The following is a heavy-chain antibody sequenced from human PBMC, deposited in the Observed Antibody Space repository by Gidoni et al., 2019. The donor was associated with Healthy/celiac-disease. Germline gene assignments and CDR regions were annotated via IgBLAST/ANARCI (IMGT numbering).Heavy chain of an antibody. CDR3: ARAHLPHCSSIFCRTTHDY. Sequence: QVQLVESGGGVVQPGRSLRLSCAASGFTFSSYGMHWVRQAPGKGLEWVAVISYDGSNKYYADSVKGRFTISRDNSKNTLYLQMNSLRAEDTAVYYCARAHLPHCSSIFCRTTHDYWGQGTLVTVSS. CDR2: ISYDGSNK. J-gene: IGHJ4*02. CDR1: GFTFSSYG. D-gene: IGHD2-2*01. V-gene: IGHV3-30*03.